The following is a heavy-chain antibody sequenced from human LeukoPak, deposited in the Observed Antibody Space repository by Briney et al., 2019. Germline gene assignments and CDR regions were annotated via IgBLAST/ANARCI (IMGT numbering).Heavy chain of an antibody. CDR1: GYTFTSYG. Sequence: ASVTVSCKASGYTFTSYGISWVRQAPGQGLDWMGWISAYNGNTNYAQKLQGRVTMTTDTSTRTANMELRSLRSDDTAVYYCAREVGATSAFDIWGQGTMVTVSS. V-gene: IGHV1-18*01. CDR3: AREVGATSAFDI. D-gene: IGHD1-26*01. J-gene: IGHJ3*02. CDR2: ISAYNGNT.